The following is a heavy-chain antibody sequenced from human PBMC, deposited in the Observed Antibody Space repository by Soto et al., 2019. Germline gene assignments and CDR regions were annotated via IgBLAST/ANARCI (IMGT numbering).Heavy chain of an antibody. CDR1: GGSISSGGYY. Sequence: SETLSLTCTFSGGSISSGGYYWSWIRQHPGKGLEWIGYIYYSGSTYYNPSLKSRVTISVDTSKNQFSLKLSSVTAADTAVYYCAGQRWPQSGNDYWGQGTLVTVSS. CDR3: AGQRWPQSGNDY. J-gene: IGHJ4*02. D-gene: IGHD3-10*01. V-gene: IGHV4-31*03. CDR2: IYYSGST.